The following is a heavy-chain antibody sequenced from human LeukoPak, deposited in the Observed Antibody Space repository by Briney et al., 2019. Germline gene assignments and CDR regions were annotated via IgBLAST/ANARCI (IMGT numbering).Heavy chain of an antibody. CDR3: ARAQMGWFDP. CDR1: GFTFSSYS. V-gene: IGHV3-21*01. Sequence: GGSLRHSCAASGFTFSSYSMNWVRQAPGKGLEWVSSISSSSSYIYYADSVKGRFTISRDNAKNSLYLQMNSLRAEDTAVYYCARAQMGWFDPWGQGTLVTVSS. CDR2: ISSSSSYI. D-gene: IGHD5-24*01. J-gene: IGHJ5*02.